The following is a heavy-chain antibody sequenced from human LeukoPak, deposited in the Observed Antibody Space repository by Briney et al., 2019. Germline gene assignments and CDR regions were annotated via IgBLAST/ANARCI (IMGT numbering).Heavy chain of an antibody. CDR3: ARGGKLDYPFDY. Sequence: EALTLPCTASGFSFSNYRLDWVRQAPGKGLEWVSSISDNRIYRYYADSVQGRFTISTDNAKNSLSLQMNSLTAEDTAVYYCARGGKLDYPFDYWGQGTLVTVSS. D-gene: IGHD4/OR15-4a*01. CDR2: ISDNRIYR. J-gene: IGHJ4*02. CDR1: GFSFSNYR. V-gene: IGHV3-21*01.